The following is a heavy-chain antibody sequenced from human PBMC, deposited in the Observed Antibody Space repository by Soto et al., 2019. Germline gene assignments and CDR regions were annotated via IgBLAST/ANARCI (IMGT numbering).Heavy chain of an antibody. CDR3: AAGYSTGLDAFDI. J-gene: IGHJ3*02. Sequence: PGESVKISCXGSGYNFANFWIGWVRPMPGKGLEWMGMIFPGDSDTKNSPSLEGQITMSVDKSDSSAYLQWRGLKASDTAIYYCAAGYSTGLDAFDIWGQGTMVTVSS. V-gene: IGHV5-51*01. CDR2: IFPGDSDT. CDR1: GYNFANFW. D-gene: IGHD2-8*02.